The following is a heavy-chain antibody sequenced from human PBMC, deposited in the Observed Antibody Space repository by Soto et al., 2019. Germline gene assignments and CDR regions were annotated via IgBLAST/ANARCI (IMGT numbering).Heavy chain of an antibody. D-gene: IGHD2-2*02. CDR2: IYYSGST. V-gene: IGHV4-59*08. CDR1: GGSISSDY. CDR3: ARGTLIPLYNWFDP. Sequence: SETLSLTCTVSGGSISSDYWSWIRQPPGKGLEWIGYIYYSGSTNYNPSLKSRVTISVDTSKNQFSLKLSSVTAADTAVYYCARGTLIPLYNWFDPWGQGTLVTVSS. J-gene: IGHJ5*02.